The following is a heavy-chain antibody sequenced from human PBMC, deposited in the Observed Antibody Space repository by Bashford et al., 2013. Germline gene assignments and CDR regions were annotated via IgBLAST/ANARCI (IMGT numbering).Heavy chain of an antibody. D-gene: IGHD1/OR15-1a*01. Sequence: VASVKVSCKASGYTFTGYYMHWVRQAPGQGLEWMGWINPDSGGTNYAQKFQGRVTMTRDTSISTAYMELTRLKSDDTAVYYCAREATSVNNFDYWGQGTLVTVSS. CDR2: INPDSGGT. CDR3: AREATSVNNFDY. CDR1: GYTFTGYY. V-gene: IGHV1-2*02. J-gene: IGHJ4*02.